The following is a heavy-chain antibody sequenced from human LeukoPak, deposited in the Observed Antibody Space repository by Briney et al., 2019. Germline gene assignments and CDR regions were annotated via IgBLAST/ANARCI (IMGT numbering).Heavy chain of an antibody. Sequence: PGGSLRLSCAASGFTFTKYWMTWVRQAPSKGREWVAVIAYDASNKYYADSVRGRFTISRDKSKNPLSLQMNSLRDEDTALYYCARDYRVGCTSDDCYPIDYWGKGTLVTVSS. V-gene: IGHV3-30*01. J-gene: IGHJ4*02. CDR2: IAYDASNK. D-gene: IGHD2-21*02. CDR3: ARDYRVGCTSDDCYPIDY. CDR1: GFTFTKYW.